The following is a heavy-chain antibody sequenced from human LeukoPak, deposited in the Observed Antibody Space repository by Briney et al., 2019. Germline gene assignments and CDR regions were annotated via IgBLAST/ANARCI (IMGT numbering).Heavy chain of an antibody. J-gene: IGHJ4*02. CDR2: INHSGST. V-gene: IGHV4-34*01. CDR3: ARSREVATALFGY. Sequence: PSETLSLTCAVYGGSFSGYYWSWIRQPPGKWLEWIGEINHSGSTNYNPSLKSRVTISVDTSKNQFSLKLSSVTAADTAVYYCARSREVATALFGYWGQGTLVTVSS. D-gene: IGHD5-12*01. CDR1: GGSFSGYY.